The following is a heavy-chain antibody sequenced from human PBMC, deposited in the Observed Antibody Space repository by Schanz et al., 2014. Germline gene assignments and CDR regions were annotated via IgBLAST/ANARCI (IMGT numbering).Heavy chain of an antibody. V-gene: IGHV4-4*02. D-gene: IGHD2-15*01. CDR3: VRNGDCRGGIRCDKGYFDS. Sequence: QVQLQESGPGLVKPSGTLSLTCTVSGASISSVYWWSWVRQSPGTGLEWIGEMHHSEGRNYNPSLKGRVTTSIDGSKTKFFLELSAVTAADTAVYYCVRNGDCRGGIRCDKGYFDSWGQGILVTVSS. J-gene: IGHJ4*02. CDR2: MHHSEGR. CDR1: GASISSVYW.